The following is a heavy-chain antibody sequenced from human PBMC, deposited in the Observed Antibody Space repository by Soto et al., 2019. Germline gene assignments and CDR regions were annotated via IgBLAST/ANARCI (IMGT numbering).Heavy chain of an antibody. V-gene: IGHV3-73*01. J-gene: IGHJ4*02. CDR3: TKGIAAAGIVY. CDR1: GFTFSGSA. CDR2: IRSKANSYAT. Sequence: PGRSLRLSCAASGFTFSGSAMHWVRQASGKGLEWVGRIRSKANSYATAYAASVKGRFTISRDDSKNTAYLQMNSLKTEDTAVYYCTKGIAAAGIVYWGQGTLVTVSS. D-gene: IGHD6-13*01.